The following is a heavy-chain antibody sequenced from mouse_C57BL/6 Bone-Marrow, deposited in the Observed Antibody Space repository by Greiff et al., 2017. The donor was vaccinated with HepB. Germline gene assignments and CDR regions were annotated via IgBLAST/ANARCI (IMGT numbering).Heavy chain of an antibody. V-gene: IGHV6-3*01. CDR1: GFTFSNYW. D-gene: IGHD2-1*01. CDR3: PRIYYGNFYFDY. Sequence: EVHLVESGGGLVQPGGSMKLSCVASGFTFSNYWMNWVRQSPEKGLEWVAQIRLKSDNYATHYAESVKGRFTISRDDSKSSVYLQMNNLRAEDTGIYYCPRIYYGNFYFDYWGQGTTLTVSS. CDR2: IRLKSDNYAT. J-gene: IGHJ2*01.